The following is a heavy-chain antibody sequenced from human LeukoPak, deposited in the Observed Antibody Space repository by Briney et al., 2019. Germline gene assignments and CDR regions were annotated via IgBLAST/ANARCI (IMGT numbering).Heavy chain of an antibody. Sequence: ASVKVSCKTSGYIFTNHGISWGRQSPGQGVEWMAWINAYNGNTEYSQNFQVRGTMTMDTATSTAYMELKSLTADDTAIYYCAREPGVAAAAVPFDYWGQGTLVTVSS. D-gene: IGHD6-19*01. CDR1: GYIFTNHG. CDR2: INAYNGNT. J-gene: IGHJ4*02. CDR3: AREPGVAAAAVPFDY. V-gene: IGHV1-18*01.